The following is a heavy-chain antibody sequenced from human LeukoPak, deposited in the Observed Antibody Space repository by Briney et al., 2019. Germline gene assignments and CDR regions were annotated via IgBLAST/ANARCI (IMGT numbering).Heavy chain of an antibody. V-gene: IGHV4-34*01. J-gene: IGHJ4*02. D-gene: IGHD4-23*01. CDR1: GGSFSGYY. CDR2: INHSGST. CDR3: ASTYGGNPRGGPGIIDY. Sequence: AETLSLTCAVYGGSFSGYYWSGIRQPPGKGWEGIGEINHSGSTNYNPSLKSRVTISVDTSKNQFSLKVSSVTAAHTAVYYYASTYGGNPRGGPGIIDYWGQGTLVTVSS.